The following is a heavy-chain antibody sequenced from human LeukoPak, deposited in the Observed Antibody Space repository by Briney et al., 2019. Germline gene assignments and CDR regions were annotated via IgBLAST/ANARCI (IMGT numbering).Heavy chain of an antibody. Sequence: GGSLRLSCAASGFTFSSYAMSWVRQAPGKGLEWVSAISGSGGSTYYADSVKGRFTISRDNSKNTLYLRMNSLRAEDTAVYYCASYSNPPFDYWGQGTLVTVSS. CDR1: GFTFSSYA. CDR2: ISGSGGST. J-gene: IGHJ4*02. CDR3: ASYSNPPFDY. V-gene: IGHV3-23*01. D-gene: IGHD4-11*01.